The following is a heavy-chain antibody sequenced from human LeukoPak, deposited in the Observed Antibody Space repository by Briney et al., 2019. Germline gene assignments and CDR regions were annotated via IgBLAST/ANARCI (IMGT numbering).Heavy chain of an antibody. D-gene: IGHD2-2*01. CDR1: GGSISSYY. Sequence: SETLSLTCTVSGGSISSYYWSWIRQPPRKGLEWIGYIYYSGSTNYNPSHKSRVTISVDTSKNHFYLKLSSVTAADTAVYYCARPRGYCSSTSCYYWYFDLWGRGTLVSVSS. CDR3: ARPRGYCSSTSCYYWYFDL. J-gene: IGHJ2*01. CDR2: IYYSGST. V-gene: IGHV4-59*01.